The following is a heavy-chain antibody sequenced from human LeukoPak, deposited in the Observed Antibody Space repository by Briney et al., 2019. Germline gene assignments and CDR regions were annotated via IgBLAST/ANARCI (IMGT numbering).Heavy chain of an antibody. CDR1: GFTFSSYS. J-gene: IGHJ4*02. Sequence: GGSLRLSCAASGFTFSSYSMNWVRQAPGKGLEWVSSISSSSSYIYYADSVKGRFTISRDNAKNSLYLQMNSLRAEDTAVYYCATRVSSTTSPAHWGQGALVTVSS. CDR3: ATRVSSTTSPAH. D-gene: IGHD2-2*01. CDR2: ISSSSSYI. V-gene: IGHV3-21*01.